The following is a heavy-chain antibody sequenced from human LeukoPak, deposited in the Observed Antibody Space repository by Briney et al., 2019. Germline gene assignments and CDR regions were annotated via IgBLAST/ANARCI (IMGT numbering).Heavy chain of an antibody. Sequence: GGSLRLSCAASGFTFSSYGMSWVRQAPGKGLEWVSAISATGGNTYYADSVKGRFTISRDNSKNTLYLQMNSLRAEDTAVYFCAKTYSWYYFDYWGPGTLVTVSS. CDR3: AKTYSWYYFDY. D-gene: IGHD1-26*01. V-gene: IGHV3-23*01. CDR2: ISATGGNT. J-gene: IGHJ4*02. CDR1: GFTFSSYG.